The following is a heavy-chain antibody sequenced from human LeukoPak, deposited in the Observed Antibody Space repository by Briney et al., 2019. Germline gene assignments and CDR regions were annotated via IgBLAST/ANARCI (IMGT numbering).Heavy chain of an antibody. Sequence: PSETLSLTCTVSGYSISSGYYWGWIRQPPGKGLEWIGNIYRSGSTYYNPSLKSRVIVSVDTANNQLSLKLNSVTAADTAVYYCAREGGNSYFYYWGQGTLVTVSS. D-gene: IGHD4-23*01. CDR3: AREGGNSYFYY. CDR1: GYSISSGYY. CDR2: IYRSGST. J-gene: IGHJ4*02. V-gene: IGHV4-38-2*02.